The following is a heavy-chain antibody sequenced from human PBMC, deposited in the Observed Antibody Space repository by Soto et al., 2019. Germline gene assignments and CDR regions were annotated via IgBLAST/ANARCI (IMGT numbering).Heavy chain of an antibody. Sequence: LIHSCAPSGFTFSSYGMHWVRQAPGKGLECVAVISYDGSNKYYADSVKGRFTISRDHSKNTLYLQMNSLRAEDTAVYYCARTGYSSSWPLYYYYYGMDVWGQGTTVTVSS. CDR3: ARTGYSSSWPLYYYYYGMDV. CDR2: ISYDGSNK. J-gene: IGHJ6*02. D-gene: IGHD6-13*01. V-gene: IGHV3-30*03. CDR1: GFTFSSYG.